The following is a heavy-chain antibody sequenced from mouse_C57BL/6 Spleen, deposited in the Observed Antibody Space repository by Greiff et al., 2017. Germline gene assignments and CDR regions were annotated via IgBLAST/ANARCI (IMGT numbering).Heavy chain of an antibody. CDR2: IDPENGDT. V-gene: IGHV14-4*01. CDR3: SDGSGYGAWFAY. Sequence: VQLQQSGAELVRPGASVKLSCTASGFNIKDDYMHWVKQRPEQGLEWIGWIDPENGDTEYASKFQGKATITADTSSNTAYLQRSSLTSEDTAVYYGSDGSGYGAWFAYWGQGTLVTVSA. CDR1: GFNIKDDY. D-gene: IGHD3-2*02. J-gene: IGHJ3*01.